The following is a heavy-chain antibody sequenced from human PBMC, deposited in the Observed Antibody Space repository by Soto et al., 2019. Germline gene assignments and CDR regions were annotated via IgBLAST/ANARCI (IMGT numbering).Heavy chain of an antibody. V-gene: IGHV4-4*02. J-gene: IGHJ6*02. CDR1: GGSISSSNW. CDR2: IYHSGST. Sequence: QVQLQESGPGLEKPSGTLSLTCAVSGGSISSSNWWSWVRQPPGKGLEWIGEIYHSGSTNYNPSLKSRVTISVDKSKTQFSLKMRSVTAAYTAVYYCARVSGSYYYCMDVWGQWTTVTVSS. CDR3: ARVSGSYYYCMDV. D-gene: IGHD1-26*01.